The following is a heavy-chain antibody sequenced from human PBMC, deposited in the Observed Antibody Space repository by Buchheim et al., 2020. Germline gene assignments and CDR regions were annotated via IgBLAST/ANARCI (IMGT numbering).Heavy chain of an antibody. CDR1: GSSISIYY. CDR2: IYYSGST. J-gene: IGHJ4*02. Sequence: QVQLRESGPGLVKPSETLSLTCTVSGSSISIYYWSWIRQPPGKGLEWIGYIYYSGSTSYNPSLKSRVTISAETTKNQLSLKLSSVTAADTAVYYCATDAGYYDSSGPAFDYWGQGTL. V-gene: IGHV4-59*01. D-gene: IGHD3-22*01. CDR3: ATDAGYYDSSGPAFDY.